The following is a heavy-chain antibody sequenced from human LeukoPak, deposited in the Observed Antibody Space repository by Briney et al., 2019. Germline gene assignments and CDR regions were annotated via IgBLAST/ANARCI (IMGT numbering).Heavy chain of an antibody. Sequence: GGSLRLSCAASGFTFSSYSMNWLRQAPGKGLEWVSSISSSSSYIYYADSVKGRFTISRDNAKNSLYLQMNSLRAEDTAVYYCARDLGGYFDYWGQGTLVTVSS. V-gene: IGHV3-21*01. D-gene: IGHD3-16*01. CDR2: ISSSSSYI. CDR1: GFTFSSYS. J-gene: IGHJ4*02. CDR3: ARDLGGYFDY.